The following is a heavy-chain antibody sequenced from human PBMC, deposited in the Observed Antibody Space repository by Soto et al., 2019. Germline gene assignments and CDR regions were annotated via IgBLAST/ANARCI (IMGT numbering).Heavy chain of an antibody. V-gene: IGHV1-69*06. J-gene: IGHJ5*02. Sequence: QVQLVQSGAEVKKTGSSVKVSCKISGGIFSRHAIDWVRQAPGQGLEWMGGIVPKLGTVIYAQNFQARVTISADKLTNISYLGLSGLTFEYTAVYYCARPRTYDCESDGYYVHQFDDWGQGTLVTVSS. CDR1: GGIFSRHA. D-gene: IGHD3-22*01. CDR2: IVPKLGTV. CDR3: ARPRTYDCESDGYYVHQFDD.